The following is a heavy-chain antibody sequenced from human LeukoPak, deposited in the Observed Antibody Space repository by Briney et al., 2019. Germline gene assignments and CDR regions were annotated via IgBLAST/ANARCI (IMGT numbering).Heavy chain of an antibody. CDR1: GGSISSSSYY. CDR2: VCCGGST. CDR3: ARLNWSDLDY. V-gene: IGHV4-39*01. D-gene: IGHD1-20*01. J-gene: IGHJ4*02. Sequence: PSETLSLTCTVSGGSISSSSYYWGWIRQPPGKGLEWIGSVCCGGSTSYNPSLKSRATISADTSKHQFSLKLTSVTAADTAVYYCARLNWSDLDYWGQGTLVTVSS.